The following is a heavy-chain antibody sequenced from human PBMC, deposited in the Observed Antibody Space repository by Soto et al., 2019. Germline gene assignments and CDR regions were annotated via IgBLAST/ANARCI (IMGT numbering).Heavy chain of an antibody. CDR2: IYYSGST. CDR1: GGSISSYY. J-gene: IGHJ4*02. Sequence: ETLSLTCTVSGGSISSYYWSWIRQPPGKGLEWIGYIYYSGSTNYNPSLKSRVTISVDTSKNQFSLKLSSVTAADTAVYYCAREPGYSNKFDYWGQGTLVTVSS. V-gene: IGHV4-59*01. CDR3: AREPGYSNKFDY. D-gene: IGHD6-13*01.